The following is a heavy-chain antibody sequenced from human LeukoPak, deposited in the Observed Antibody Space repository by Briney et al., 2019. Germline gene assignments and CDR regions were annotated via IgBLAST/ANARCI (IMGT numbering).Heavy chain of an antibody. CDR1: GFTFSSYA. CDR2: ISYDGSNK. Sequence: PGGSLRLSCAASGFTFSSYAMHWVRQAPGKGLEWVAVISYDGSNKYYADSVKGRFTISRDNSKNTLYLQMNSLRAEDTAVYYCARELTADFDYWGQGTLVTVSS. D-gene: IGHD5-18*01. CDR3: ARELTADFDY. V-gene: IGHV3-30-3*01. J-gene: IGHJ4*02.